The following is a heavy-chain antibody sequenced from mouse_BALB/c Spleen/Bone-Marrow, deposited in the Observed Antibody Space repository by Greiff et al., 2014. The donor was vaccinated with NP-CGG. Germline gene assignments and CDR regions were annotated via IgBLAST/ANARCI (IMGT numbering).Heavy chain of an antibody. CDR1: GFTFSDYY. Sequence: VQLQQSGGGLVKPGGSLKLSCAASGFTFSDYYMYWVRQTPEKRLEWVATISDGGSYTYYPDSVKGRFTISRDNAKNNLYLQMSSLKSEDTAMHYCARDGNYYAMDYWGQGTSFTVSS. D-gene: IGHD2-1*01. J-gene: IGHJ4*01. CDR2: ISDGGSYT. CDR3: ARDGNYYAMDY. V-gene: IGHV5-4*02.